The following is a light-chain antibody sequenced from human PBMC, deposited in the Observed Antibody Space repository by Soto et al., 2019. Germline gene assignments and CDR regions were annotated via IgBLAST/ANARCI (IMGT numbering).Light chain of an antibody. CDR2: GAS. J-gene: IGKJ1*01. V-gene: IGKV3-15*01. CDR1: QSVSSN. Sequence: EIVMTQSPATLSVSPGERATLSCRASQSVSSNLAWYQQKPGQAPRLLIYGASHRATGIPARFSGSGSGTEFTLTISSLQSEDFAVYYGQQYNNWPPLTFGQGTKVEIK. CDR3: QQYNNWPPLT.